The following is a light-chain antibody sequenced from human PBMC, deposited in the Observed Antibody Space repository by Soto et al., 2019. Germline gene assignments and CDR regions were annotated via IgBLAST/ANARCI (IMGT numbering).Light chain of an antibody. CDR3: QQRSNWLFT. CDR1: QSVGSY. V-gene: IGKV3-11*01. CDR2: DAS. Sequence: EIVLTQSPATLSLSPGERATLSCRASQSVGSYLAWYQQKPGQAPRLLISDASNRATGIPARLSGSGSGTDFTLTISSLEPEDFAVYYCQQRSNWLFTFGPGTKVEIK. J-gene: IGKJ3*01.